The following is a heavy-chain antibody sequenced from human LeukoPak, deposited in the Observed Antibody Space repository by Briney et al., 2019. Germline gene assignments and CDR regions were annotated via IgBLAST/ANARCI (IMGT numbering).Heavy chain of an antibody. CDR1: GFTISSYA. V-gene: IGHV3-30*04. J-gene: IGHJ4*02. Sequence: PGRSLRLSCAASGFTISSYAMHWVRQAPGKGLEWVAVISYDGSNKYYADSVKGRFTISRDNSKNTLYLQMNSLRAEDTAVYYCARAARGYCSGGSCYLDYWGQGTLVTVSS. CDR2: ISYDGSNK. D-gene: IGHD2-15*01. CDR3: ARAARGYCSGGSCYLDY.